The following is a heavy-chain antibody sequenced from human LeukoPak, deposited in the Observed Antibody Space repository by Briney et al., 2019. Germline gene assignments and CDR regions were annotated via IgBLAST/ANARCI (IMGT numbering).Heavy chain of an antibody. CDR3: AHTADNDVTGDI. CDR1: GFSLSTRGVG. Sequence: SGPTLVKPTQTLTLTCTFSGFSLSTRGVGVGWIRQPPGKALEWLALIYWDDDKRYSPSLKSRRTITKDTSKNQVALTMTNMDPVDTATYYCAHTADNDVTGDIWGQGTMVTVSS. CDR2: IYWDDDK. V-gene: IGHV2-5*02. D-gene: IGHD1-1*01. J-gene: IGHJ3*02.